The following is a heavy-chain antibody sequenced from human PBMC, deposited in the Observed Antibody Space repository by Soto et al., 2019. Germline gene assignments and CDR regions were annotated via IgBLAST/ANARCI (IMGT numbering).Heavy chain of an antibody. CDR1: GYTFTSYG. CDR3: ARGVAYYYDSSGPTSGGDY. Sequence: GASVKVSCKASGYTFTSYGISWVRQAPGQGLDWMGWISAYNGNTNYAQKLQGRVTMTTDTSTSTAYMELRSLRSDDTAVYYCARGVAYYYDSSGPTSGGDYWGHGTLVTVSS. V-gene: IGHV1-18*01. CDR2: ISAYNGNT. D-gene: IGHD3-22*01. J-gene: IGHJ4*01.